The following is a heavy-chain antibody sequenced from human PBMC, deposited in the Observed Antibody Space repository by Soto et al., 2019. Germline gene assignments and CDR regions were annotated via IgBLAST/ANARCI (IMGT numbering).Heavy chain of an antibody. CDR3: AHSQKWRFGY. CDR1: GFSLSTRGGG. CDR2: LYWSDVK. J-gene: IGHJ4*02. V-gene: IGHV2-5*01. D-gene: IGHD5-12*01. Sequence: SGPTLVNPTETLTLTCTFSGFSLSTRGGGVGWIRQSPGKALEWLALLYWSDVKHYSPSLKSRLTITKDTSKNQVVLTMTNMDPVDTATYYCAHSQKWRFGYWGQGTLVTVSS.